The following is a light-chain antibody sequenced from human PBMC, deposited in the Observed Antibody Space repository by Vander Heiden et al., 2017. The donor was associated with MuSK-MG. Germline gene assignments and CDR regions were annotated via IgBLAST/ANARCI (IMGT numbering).Light chain of an antibody. Sequence: DIQITPSPSSLSASVGDRVTITCRASQSISSYLNWYQQKPGKAPKLLIYAASSLQSGVPSRFSGSGSGTDFTLTISSLQPEDFATYYCQQSNSTPQTFGQGTKVEIK. J-gene: IGKJ1*01. V-gene: IGKV1-39*01. CDR1: QSISSY. CDR2: AAS. CDR3: QQSNSTPQT.